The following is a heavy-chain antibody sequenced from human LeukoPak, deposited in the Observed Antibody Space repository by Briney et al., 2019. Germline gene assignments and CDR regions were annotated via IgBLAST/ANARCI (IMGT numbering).Heavy chain of an antibody. V-gene: IGHV3-9*01. CDR2: ISWNSGSI. D-gene: IGHD6-19*01. J-gene: IGHJ4*02. CDR3: AKGTSGSIYSSGWF. CDR1: GFTFDDSA. Sequence: PGRSLRLSCAASGFTFDDSAMHWVRQAPEKGLEWVSGISWNSGSIGYADSVKGRFTISRDNAKNSLYLQMDSLRAEDTALYYCAKGTSGSIYSSGWFWGQGTLVTVSS.